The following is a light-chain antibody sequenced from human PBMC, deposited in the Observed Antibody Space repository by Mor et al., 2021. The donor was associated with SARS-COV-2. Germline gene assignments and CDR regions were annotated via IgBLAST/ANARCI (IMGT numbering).Light chain of an antibody. CDR3: QSYDSTSNSQVFSQV. Sequence: GSIADNYVQWYQQRPGSSPTTLIFEDNERPSGVPDRFSGSIDSSSNSASLTISGLKTEDEADYYCQSYDSTSNSQVFSQVFGGG. V-gene: IGLV6-57*01. CDR2: EDN. J-gene: IGLJ2*01. CDR1: GSIADNY.